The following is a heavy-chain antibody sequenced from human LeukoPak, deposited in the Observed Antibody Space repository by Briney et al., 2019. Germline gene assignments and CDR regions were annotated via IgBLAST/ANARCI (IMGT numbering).Heavy chain of an antibody. CDR1: GYSISSGYY. Sequence: PSETLSLTCTVSGYSISSGYYWGWIRQPPGKGLEWIGSIYHSGSTYYNPSLKSRVTISVDTSKNQFSLKLSSVTAADTAVYYCARVTSSGYIHYYYMDVWGKGTTVTVSS. J-gene: IGHJ6*03. CDR3: ARVTSSGYIHYYYMDV. V-gene: IGHV4-38-2*02. D-gene: IGHD3-22*01. CDR2: IYHSGST.